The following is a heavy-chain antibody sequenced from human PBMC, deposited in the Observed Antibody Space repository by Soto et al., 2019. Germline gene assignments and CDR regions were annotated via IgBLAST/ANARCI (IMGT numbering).Heavy chain of an antibody. Sequence: WGSLRLSCEASGFTISGCSMTWFLQAPGKGLEWLAYITIRTGNILYADSVRGRFTISADNAENSVFLQMNSLRDEDTAVYFCVGDRGLHRELVHAELWVQGTLVTVSS. J-gene: IGHJ4*01. D-gene: IGHD6-6*01. CDR3: VGDRGLHRELVHAEL. V-gene: IGHV3-48*02. CDR2: ITIRTGNI. CDR1: GFTISGCS.